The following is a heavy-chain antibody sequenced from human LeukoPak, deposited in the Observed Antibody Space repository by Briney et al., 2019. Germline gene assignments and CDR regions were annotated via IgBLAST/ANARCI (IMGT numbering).Heavy chain of an antibody. CDR2: ISSSGSTI. J-gene: IGHJ3*02. CDR1: GFTFFSYP. CDR3: ARDRTVARARGAFDI. D-gene: IGHD4-17*01. Sequence: GGSLRLSCAASGFTFFSYPMNWVRQAPGKGLEWVSYISSSGSTIYYADSVKGRFTISRDNAKNSLYLQMNSLRAEDMAVYYCARDRTVARARGAFDIWGQGTMVTVSS. V-gene: IGHV3-48*03.